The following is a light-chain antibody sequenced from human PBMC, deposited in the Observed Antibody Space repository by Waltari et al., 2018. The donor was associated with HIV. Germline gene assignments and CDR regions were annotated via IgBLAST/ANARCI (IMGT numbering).Light chain of an antibody. CDR3: MQGIHWPPGYT. CDR2: NVS. CDR1: QSLVHTDGNTY. V-gene: IGKV2-30*02. J-gene: IGKJ2*01. Sequence: DVVMTQSPLSLSVPLGQPASISCRSSQSLVHTDGNTYLNWFRQRPGQSPRRLIYNVSNRDSGVPDRFSGSGSGTDFTLEINRVEAEDVGIYYCMQGIHWPPGYTFGQGTKLEIK.